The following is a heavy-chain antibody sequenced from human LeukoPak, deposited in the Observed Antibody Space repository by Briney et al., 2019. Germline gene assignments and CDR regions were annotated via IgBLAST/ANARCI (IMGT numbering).Heavy chain of an antibody. V-gene: IGHV1-24*01. J-gene: IGHJ4*02. CDR3: ATDRADAWNLLLFLN. Sequence: ASVKVSCKVSGYTLTELSMHWVRQAPGKGLEWMGGFDPEDGETIYAQKFQGRVTMTEDTSTDTAYVELSSLRSEDTAVYYCATDRADAWNLLLFLNWGQGTLVTVSS. D-gene: IGHD3-10*01. CDR1: GYTLTELS. CDR2: FDPEDGET.